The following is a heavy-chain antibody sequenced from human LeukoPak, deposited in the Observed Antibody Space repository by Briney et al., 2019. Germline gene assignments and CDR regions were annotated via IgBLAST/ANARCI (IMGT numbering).Heavy chain of an antibody. D-gene: IGHD6-13*01. CDR2: IYYSGST. Sequence: SETLSLTCNVSGGSISSGDYYWSWIRQPPGKGLEWIGYIYYSGSTYYNPSLKSRVTISVDTSKNQFSLKLSSVTAADTAVYYCARDPLPGIAGDDAFDIWGQGTMVTVSS. J-gene: IGHJ3*02. CDR1: GGSISSGDYY. CDR3: ARDPLPGIAGDDAFDI. V-gene: IGHV4-30-4*01.